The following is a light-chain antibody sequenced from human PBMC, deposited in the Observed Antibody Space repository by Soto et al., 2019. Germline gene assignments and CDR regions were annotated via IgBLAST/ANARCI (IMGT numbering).Light chain of an antibody. J-gene: IGKJ4*01. CDR1: QTISPY. V-gene: IGKV1-39*01. Sequence: DIQMTQSPSSLSASVGDRVTITCQASQTISPYLNWYQQKPGKAPKLLIYGASTLQSGVPSRFSGSGSGADFTLTISSLQPEDFATYYCQQSYSTLALTFGGGTKVDIK. CDR2: GAS. CDR3: QQSYSTLALT.